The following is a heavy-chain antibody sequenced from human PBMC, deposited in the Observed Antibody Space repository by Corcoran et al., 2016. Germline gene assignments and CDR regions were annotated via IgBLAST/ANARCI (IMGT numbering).Heavy chain of an antibody. J-gene: IGHJ5*02. CDR3: ARDLIAVRPGWFDP. CDR1: GFTFSSYG. D-gene: IGHD6-6*01. V-gene: IGHV3-30*03. CDR2: IAHDGSDK. Sequence: QVQLVESGGGVVQPGRSQRLSCAASGFTFSSYGMHWVRQAPGKGLEWVAYIAHDGSDKYYADSVKGRFTISRDNSKNTLYVQMNSLRVEDTAVYYCARDLIAVRPGWFDPWGQGTLVTVSS.